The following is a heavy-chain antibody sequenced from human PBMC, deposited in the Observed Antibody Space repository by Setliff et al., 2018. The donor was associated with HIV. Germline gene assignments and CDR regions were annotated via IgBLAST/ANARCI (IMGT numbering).Heavy chain of an antibody. V-gene: IGHV4-59*11. Sequence: SETLSLTCTVSGGSISGHYWSWIRQPPGKGLEWIAYIFYTGSTNYNPSLKSQVTISVDTSKNQFFLKLSSVTAADTAVYYCVRGYCSSTTCYDDYYYMDVWGKGSTVTVSS. CDR3: VRGYCSSTTCYDDYYYMDV. J-gene: IGHJ6*03. D-gene: IGHD2-2*01. CDR1: GGSISGHY. CDR2: IFYTGST.